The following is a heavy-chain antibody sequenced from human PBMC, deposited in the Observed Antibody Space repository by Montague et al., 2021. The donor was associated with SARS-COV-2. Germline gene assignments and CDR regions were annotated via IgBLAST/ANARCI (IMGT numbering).Heavy chain of an antibody. CDR1: GGSISSSSYY. CDR2: IYYSGST. Sequence: SETLSLTCTVSGGSISSSSYYWGWIRQPPGKGLEWIGSIYYSGSTYYNPSLKSRVAISVDTSKNQFSLKLCSVTAADTAVYSCASPTYYYDSSGSDAFDIWGQGTMVTVSS. CDR3: ASPTYYYDSSGSDAFDI. J-gene: IGHJ3*02. V-gene: IGHV4-39*01. D-gene: IGHD3-22*01.